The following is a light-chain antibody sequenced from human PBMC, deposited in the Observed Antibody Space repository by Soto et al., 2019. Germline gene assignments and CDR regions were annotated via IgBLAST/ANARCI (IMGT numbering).Light chain of an antibody. CDR3: QQRSNWPPWT. CDR1: QSVSSSY. J-gene: IGKJ1*01. Sequence: EIVLTQSPGTLSLSPGERATLSCRASQSVSSSYLAWYQQKPGQAPRLLIYGASSRATGIPARFSGSGSGTDFTLTISSLEPDDFAVYYCQQRSNWPPWTFGQGTKVDIK. V-gene: IGKV3D-20*02. CDR2: GAS.